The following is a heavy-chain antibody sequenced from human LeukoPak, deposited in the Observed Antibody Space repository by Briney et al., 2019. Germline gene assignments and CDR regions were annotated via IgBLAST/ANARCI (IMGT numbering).Heavy chain of an antibody. CDR3: TTGNDREPLFDP. CDR1: GFTFSNAW. D-gene: IGHD1-14*01. V-gene: IGHV3-15*01. CDR2: IKSKTDGGTT. J-gene: IGHJ5*02. Sequence: PGGSLRLSCAASGFTFSNAWMSWVRQAPGKGLEWVGRIKSKTDGGTTDYAAPVKGRFTISRDDSKNTLYLQMNSLKTEDTAVYYCTTGNDREPLFDPWGQGTLVTVSS.